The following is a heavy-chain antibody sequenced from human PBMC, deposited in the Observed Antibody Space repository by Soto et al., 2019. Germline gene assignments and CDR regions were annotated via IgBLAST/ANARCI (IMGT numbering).Heavy chain of an antibody. CDR2: ITGSGGST. D-gene: IGHD1-26*01. V-gene: IGHV3-23*01. J-gene: IGHJ4*02. CDR1: GFTFSTYA. Sequence: PGGSLRLSCAASGFTFSTYAMIWVRQAPGKGLEWVLAITGSGGSTYYADSVKGRFSISRDNSKNTLYVQMNNLRADDTAVYYCARRGSGSYYDYWGQGTLVTVSS. CDR3: ARRGSGSYYDY.